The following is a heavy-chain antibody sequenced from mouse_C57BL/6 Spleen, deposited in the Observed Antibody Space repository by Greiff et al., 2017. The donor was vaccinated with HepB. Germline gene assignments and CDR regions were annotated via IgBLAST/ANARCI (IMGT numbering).Heavy chain of an antibody. Sequence: DVHLVESGGGLVKPGGSLKLSCAASGFTFSDHGMHWVRQAPEKGLEWVAYISSGSSTIYYADTVKGRFTITRDNAKNTLFLQMTSLRSGDTAMYYWARNGDRSSPDYWGQGTTLTVSS. CDR3: ARNGDRSSPDY. CDR1: GFTFSDHG. D-gene: IGHD1-1*01. V-gene: IGHV5-17*01. J-gene: IGHJ2*01. CDR2: ISSGSSTI.